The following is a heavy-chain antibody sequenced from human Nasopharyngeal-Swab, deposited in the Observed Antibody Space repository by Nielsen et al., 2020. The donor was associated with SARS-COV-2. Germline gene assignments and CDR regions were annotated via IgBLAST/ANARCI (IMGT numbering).Heavy chain of an antibody. J-gene: IGHJ6*02. CDR3: ARGTYYDFWSGYYPGGGYGMDV. D-gene: IGHD3-3*01. CDR2: IYYSGST. V-gene: IGHV4-59*01. CDR1: GRSISSYY. Sequence: SETLSPTCTVSGRSISSYYWSWIRPPPGKGLEWIGYIYYSGSTNYNPSLKSRVTISVDTSKNQFSLKLSSVTAADTAVYYCARGTYYDFWSGYYPGGGYGMDVWGQGTTVTVSS.